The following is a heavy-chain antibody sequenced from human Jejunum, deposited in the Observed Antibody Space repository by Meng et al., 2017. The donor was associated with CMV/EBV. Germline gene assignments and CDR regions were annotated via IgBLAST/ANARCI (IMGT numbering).Heavy chain of an antibody. Sequence: FTSYTMSWVCQVPGKGLEWVSSISTHSTYISYADSVKGRFTISRDNAKNSLYLQMDSLRVEDTAVYYCASGFCGSTTCYREFDYWGQGTLVTVSS. J-gene: IGHJ4*02. CDR2: ISTHSTYI. CDR1: FTSYT. CDR3: ASGFCGSTTCYREFDY. V-gene: IGHV3-21*01. D-gene: IGHD2-2*01.